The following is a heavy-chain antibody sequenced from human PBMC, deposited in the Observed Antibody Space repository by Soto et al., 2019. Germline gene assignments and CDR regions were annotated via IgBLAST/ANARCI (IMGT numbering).Heavy chain of an antibody. D-gene: IGHD3-16*01. V-gene: IGHV3-23*01. CDR1: GFTFSNYA. Sequence: EVQLLDSGGGLVQPGGSLRLSCAASGFTFSNYAMTWVRQGPVKGLEWVSGISGSGGRSYYADSVKGRFTISRDKSKSTLYLQMNSLRAEDTAVYYCAKAYFVWSSEQPYYFDYWGQGTLVTVSS. J-gene: IGHJ4*02. CDR3: AKAYFVWSSEQPYYFDY. CDR2: ISGSGGRS.